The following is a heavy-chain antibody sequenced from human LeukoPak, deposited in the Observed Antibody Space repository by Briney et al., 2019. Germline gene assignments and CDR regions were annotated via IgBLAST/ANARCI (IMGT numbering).Heavy chain of an antibody. J-gene: IGHJ6*03. V-gene: IGHV4-4*07. CDR3: ARGPGVFGRIWYMDV. CDR1: GDSTIYNY. D-gene: IGHD3-3*01. CDR2: IFSDGKI. Sequence: SETLSLTCTVSGDSTIYNYWSWIRQPAGKGLEWIGRIFSDGKINYSPSLESGVTMSVDNAKNQFSLSLSSVTAADTAVYYCARGPGVFGRIWYMDVWGQGTTVSVSS.